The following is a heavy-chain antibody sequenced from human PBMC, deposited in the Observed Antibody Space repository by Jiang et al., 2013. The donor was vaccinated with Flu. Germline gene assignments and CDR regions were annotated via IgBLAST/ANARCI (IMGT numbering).Heavy chain of an antibody. V-gene: IGHV4-59*08. D-gene: IGHD1-26*01. J-gene: IGHJ3*02. Sequence: GSGLVKPSETLSLTCTVSGGSISSFFWSWIRQPPGKGPEWIGYMHSSESTHYNPSFKSRVTMSLDTSKNQLSLKLTSATAADTALYYCVRHQLVGTTGFEIWGQGTMVTVSS. CDR2: MHSSEST. CDR1: GGSISSFF. CDR3: VRHQLVGTTGFEI.